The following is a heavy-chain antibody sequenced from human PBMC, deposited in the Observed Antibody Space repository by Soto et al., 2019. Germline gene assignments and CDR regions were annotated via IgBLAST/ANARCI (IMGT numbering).Heavy chain of an antibody. J-gene: IGHJ5*02. CDR2: ISSSGSTI. V-gene: IGHV3-48*03. CDR1: GFTFSSYE. D-gene: IGHD3-22*01. CDR3: ARSPSRSITMIA. Sequence: GGSLRLSCAASGFTFSSYEMNWVRQAPGKGLEWVSYISSSGSTIYYADSVKGRFTISRDNAKNSLYLQMNSLRAEDTAVYYCARSPSRSITMIAWGQGTLVTVSS.